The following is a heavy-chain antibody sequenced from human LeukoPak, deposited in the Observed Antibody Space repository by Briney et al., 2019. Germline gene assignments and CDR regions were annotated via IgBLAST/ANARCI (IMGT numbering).Heavy chain of an antibody. V-gene: IGHV3-23*01. CDR1: GFTFSSYA. CDR3: ARRYSSSSRAFDY. J-gene: IGHJ4*02. Sequence: GGSLRLSCAASGFTFSSYAMSWIRQAPGKGLEWLSAISATTGTTFYADSVKGRFTISRDNSKNALYLQMNSLRAEDTAVYYCARRYSSSSRAFDYWGQGTLVTVSS. CDR2: ISATTGTT. D-gene: IGHD6-6*01.